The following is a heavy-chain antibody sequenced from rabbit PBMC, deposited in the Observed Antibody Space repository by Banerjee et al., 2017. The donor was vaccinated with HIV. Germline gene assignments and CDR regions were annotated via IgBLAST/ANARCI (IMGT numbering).Heavy chain of an antibody. CDR3: VRGGDDYGDMFNL. J-gene: IGHJ4*01. CDR1: GIDFSSYYY. Sequence: QSLEESGGDLVKPGASLTLTCTASGIDFSSYYYMCWVRQAPGKGLEWIACIYAGSSGSTYYASWAKGRFTISKTSSTTVTLQLSSLTAADTATYFCVRGGDDYGDMFNLWGQGTLVTVS. CDR2: IYAGSSGST. V-gene: IGHV1S40*01. D-gene: IGHD2-1*01.